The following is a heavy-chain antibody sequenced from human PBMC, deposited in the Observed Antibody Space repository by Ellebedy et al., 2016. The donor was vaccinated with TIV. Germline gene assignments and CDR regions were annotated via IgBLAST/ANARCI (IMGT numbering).Heavy chain of an antibody. V-gene: IGHV1-18*04. D-gene: IGHD6-13*01. Sequence: AASVKVSCKTSGYTFTPYGISWVRQAPGQGLEWMGWITPYNGNTDYGRKFQGRVTMTADTSTSTAYMELRSLGPDDTAVYYCARDDGGEQQLPHPGFDFWGQGTLVIVSS. CDR2: ITPYNGNT. J-gene: IGHJ4*02. CDR3: ARDDGGEQQLPHPGFDF. CDR1: GYTFTPYG.